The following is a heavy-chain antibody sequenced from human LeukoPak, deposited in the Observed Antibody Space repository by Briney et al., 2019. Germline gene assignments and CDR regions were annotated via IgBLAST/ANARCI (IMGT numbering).Heavy chain of an antibody. CDR3: ARGLAPGWGYYHYYMDV. Sequence: ASVKVSRKPSGYTFTGYYMDWVRQAPGQGLEWMGIINPSGGSTSYAQKFQGRVTMTRDMSTSTVYMELSSLRSEDTAVYYCARGLAPGWGYYHYYMDVWGKGTTVTISS. V-gene: IGHV1-46*01. D-gene: IGHD6-19*01. J-gene: IGHJ6*03. CDR1: GYTFTGYY. CDR2: INPSGGST.